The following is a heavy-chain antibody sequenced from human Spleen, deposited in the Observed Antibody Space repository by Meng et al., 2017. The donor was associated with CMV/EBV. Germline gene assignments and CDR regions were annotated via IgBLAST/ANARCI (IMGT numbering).Heavy chain of an antibody. CDR2: INVRSRNT. D-gene: IGHD4-17*01. Sequence: ASVKVSCKASGYKFSNFGIAWVRQAPGQGLEWMGWINVRSRNTNYAQSLQGRVTVTTDTSTSTVYMELRRLTAEDSAVYYCAREGEDYGDYGHWGQGTVVNRLL. CDR1: GYKFSNFG. V-gene: IGHV1-18*01. CDR3: AREGEDYGDYGH. J-gene: IGHJ4*02.